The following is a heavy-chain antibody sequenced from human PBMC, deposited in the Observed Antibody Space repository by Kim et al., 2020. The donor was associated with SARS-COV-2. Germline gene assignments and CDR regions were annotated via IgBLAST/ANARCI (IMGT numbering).Heavy chain of an antibody. Sequence: GGSLRLSCAASGFTVSSNYMSWVRQAPGKGLEWVSVIYSGGSTYYSDTVKGRFTISRDKSKNTLYLQMNSLRAADTAEYYCAGDSRRSSPIYYGMDGWGQGTPVTVSS. CDR2: IYSGGST. J-gene: IGHJ6*02. V-gene: IGHV3-66*01. D-gene: IGHD6-13*01. CDR1: GFTVSSNY. CDR3: AGDSRRSSPIYYGMDG.